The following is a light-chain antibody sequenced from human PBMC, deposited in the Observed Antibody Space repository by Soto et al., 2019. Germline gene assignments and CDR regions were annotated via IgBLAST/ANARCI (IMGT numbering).Light chain of an antibody. CDR3: CSYAGSSTSWL. Sequence: QSALTQPASVSGSPGQSITISCTGTSSDVGSYNLVSWYQQHPGKAPKLMIYDVSKRPSGVSDRFSGSKSGNTASLTISGLQAEDEADYYCCSYAGSSTSWLLGGGTKRTV. CDR2: DVS. CDR1: SSDVGSYNL. J-gene: IGLJ3*02. V-gene: IGLV2-23*02.